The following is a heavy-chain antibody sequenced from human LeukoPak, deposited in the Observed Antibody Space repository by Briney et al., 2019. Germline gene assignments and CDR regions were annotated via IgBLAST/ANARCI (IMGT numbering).Heavy chain of an antibody. CDR3: AELGITMIGGV. D-gene: IGHD3-10*02. J-gene: IGHJ6*04. CDR1: GFTFSDYY. Sequence: GGSLRLSCAASGFTFSDYYMSWIREAPGEGLEWGSYISSSGSTIYYADSVKGRFTISRDNAKNSLYLQMNSLRAEDTAVYYCAELGITMIGGVWGKGTTVTISS. CDR2: ISSSGSTI. V-gene: IGHV3-11*04.